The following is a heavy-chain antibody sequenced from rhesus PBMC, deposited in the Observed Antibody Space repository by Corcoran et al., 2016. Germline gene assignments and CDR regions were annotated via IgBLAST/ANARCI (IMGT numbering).Heavy chain of an antibody. CDR3: SKGSDTVNTIFDF. CDR2: TRNKANGYTT. V-gene: IGHV3-13*01. J-gene: IGHJ4*01. D-gene: IGHD4-23*01. CDR1: GFTFSNYY. Sequence: EVQLVESGGGLVQPGGSLTLPCEASGFTFSNYYIHWVRQAQGKGLEWVGLTRNKANGYTTEYTTAVKGRFTISRDDSKNTLYLQMSSLRTEDTALYYCSKGSDTVNTIFDFWGQGGLVTVSS.